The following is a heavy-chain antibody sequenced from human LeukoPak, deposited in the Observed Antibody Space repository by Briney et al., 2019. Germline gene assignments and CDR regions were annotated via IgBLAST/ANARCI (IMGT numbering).Heavy chain of an antibody. CDR2: ISYDGSKK. Sequence: PGRSLRLPCVVSGFTYSSNHWVRQAPGKGLEWVAVISYDGSKKYYADSVKGRFTISRDSSKNTLSLQMNSLRDEDTAVYYCAKEYDRVHDAFDIWGQGTMVTVSS. D-gene: IGHD3-9*01. CDR1: GFTYSSN. J-gene: IGHJ3*02. V-gene: IGHV3-30*18. CDR3: AKEYDRVHDAFDI.